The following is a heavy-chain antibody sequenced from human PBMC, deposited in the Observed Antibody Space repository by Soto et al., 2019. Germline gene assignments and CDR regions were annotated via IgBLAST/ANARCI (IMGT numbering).Heavy chain of an antibody. CDR1: GGSITSSY. CDR2: IYDTGISGYTPST. CDR3: ARGEDAFFYYGLDV. J-gene: IGHJ6*02. V-gene: IGHV4-59*01. Sequence: VQLQESGPRLVKPSATLSLTCTVSGGSITSSYWSWIRRPPGKGLEWIAYIYDTGISGYTPSTSYNPSLKSRVTMSVDTSKSQFSLKLTSVTAADTAVYYCARGEDAFFYYGLDVWGQGITVTVSS.